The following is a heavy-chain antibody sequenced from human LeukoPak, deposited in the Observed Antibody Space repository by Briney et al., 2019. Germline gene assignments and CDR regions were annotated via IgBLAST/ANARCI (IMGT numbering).Heavy chain of an antibody. CDR1: GYTFTSYY. J-gene: IGHJ4*02. CDR2: INPSGGST. Sequence: ASVTVSCKASGYTFTSYYMHWVRQAPGQGLEWMGLINPSGGSTSYAQKFQGRVTMTRDTSTSTVYMELSSLRSEDTAVYYCARDPPEQWLDTGSFDYWGQGTLVTVSS. V-gene: IGHV1-46*01. D-gene: IGHD6-19*01. CDR3: ARDPPEQWLDTGSFDY.